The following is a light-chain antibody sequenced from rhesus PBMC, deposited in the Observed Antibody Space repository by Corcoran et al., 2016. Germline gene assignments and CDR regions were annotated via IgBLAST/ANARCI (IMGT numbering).Light chain of an antibody. V-gene: IGKV1-33*02. CDR1: QGISHA. CDR3: QQGYSTPFP. J-gene: IGKJ3*01. Sequence: DIQMSQSPSSLSASVGDKVTITCRASQGISHALAWYQQKPGKAPKVLIYAASSLESGVPSRVSGSRSGTDFTLTISSLQPEDCATYYCQQGYSTPFPFGPGTKLDIK. CDR2: AAS.